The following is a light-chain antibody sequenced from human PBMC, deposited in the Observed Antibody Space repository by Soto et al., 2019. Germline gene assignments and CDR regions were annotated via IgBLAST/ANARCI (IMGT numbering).Light chain of an antibody. V-gene: IGLV2-14*01. CDR1: SSDVGGYNY. CDR2: GVN. Sequence: QSALTQPASVSGSPGQSITISCTGTSSDVGGYNYVSWYQQHPGKAPKLLIYGVNNQPSGVSNRFSGSKSGNTASLTISGLQAEDEADYYCSSYTRSSTVIFGGGTKVTVL. J-gene: IGLJ2*01. CDR3: SSYTRSSTVI.